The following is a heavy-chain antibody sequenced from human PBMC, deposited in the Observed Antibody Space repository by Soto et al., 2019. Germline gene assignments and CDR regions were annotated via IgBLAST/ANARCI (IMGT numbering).Heavy chain of an antibody. D-gene: IGHD3-3*01. CDR3: TRDYDFWSGYPADYYYYGMDV. CDR2: IRSKAYGGTT. J-gene: IGHJ6*02. V-gene: IGHV3-49*04. Sequence: GSLRLSCTASGFTFGDYAMSWVRQAPWKGLEWVGFIRSKAYGGTTEYAASVKGRFTISRDDSKSIAYLQMNSLKTEDTAVYYCTRDYDFWSGYPADYYYYGMDVWGQGTTVTV. CDR1: GFTFGDYA.